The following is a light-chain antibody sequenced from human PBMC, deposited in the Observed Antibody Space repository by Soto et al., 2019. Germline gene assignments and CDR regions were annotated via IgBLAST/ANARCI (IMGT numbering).Light chain of an antibody. CDR2: AAS. V-gene: IGKV1-27*01. Sequence: DIQVTQSPSTLSASDGARVTLTCRAGQSIRTWLAWYQQKPGQAPELLIHAASTLQRGVPSRFSGSGSGTEFTLTISSLQPEDVATYYCQKNNSAPFTFGRGTKVDIK. CDR3: QKNNSAPFT. J-gene: IGKJ4*01. CDR1: QSIRTW.